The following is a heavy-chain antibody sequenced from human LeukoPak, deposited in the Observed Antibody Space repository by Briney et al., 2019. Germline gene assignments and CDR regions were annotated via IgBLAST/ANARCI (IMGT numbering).Heavy chain of an antibody. Sequence: GGSLRLSCAASGFTFSSYGMHWVRQAPGKGLEWVAVISYDGSNKYYADSVKGRFTISRGNSKDTLYLQMNSLRAEDTAVYYCAKDFCSGGSCYSYGSWGQGTLVTVSS. V-gene: IGHV3-30*18. CDR1: GFTFSSYG. CDR3: AKDFCSGGSCYSYGS. CDR2: ISYDGSNK. D-gene: IGHD2-15*01. J-gene: IGHJ5*02.